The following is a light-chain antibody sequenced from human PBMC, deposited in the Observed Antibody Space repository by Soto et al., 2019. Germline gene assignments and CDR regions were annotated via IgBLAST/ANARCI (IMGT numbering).Light chain of an antibody. CDR2: AAS. V-gene: IGKV3-20*01. CDR3: QQYGSSGT. CDR1: QSVSSY. Sequence: VVTQSPATLSLSQGERATVSCRGSQSVSSYLAWYQQKPGQAPRLLIYAASTRATGIPASFSGSGSGTESTLTIRRLAPEDFAVYYCQQYGSSGTXGLGTKVEI. J-gene: IGKJ4*02.